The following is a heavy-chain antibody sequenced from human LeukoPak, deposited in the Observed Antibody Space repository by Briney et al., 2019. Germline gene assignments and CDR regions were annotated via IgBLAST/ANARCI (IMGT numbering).Heavy chain of an antibody. CDR2: INGPGEGT. CDR1: GFTFSAYA. V-gene: IGHV3-23*01. J-gene: IGHJ4*01. CDR3: AKRIVGWYQIDY. D-gene: IGHD6-19*01. Sequence: GGSLRLFCAASGFTFSAYALSWVRQAPGKGLEWVSAINGPGEGTWNADSVKSRLTPYRENSQRTLYLPMNSLGAEDRAVYYCAKRIVGWYQIDYWGHGTLVTVSS.